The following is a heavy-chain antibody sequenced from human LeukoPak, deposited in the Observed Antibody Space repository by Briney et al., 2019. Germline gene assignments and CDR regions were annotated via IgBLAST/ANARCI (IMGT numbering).Heavy chain of an antibody. D-gene: IGHD4-17*01. Sequence: SVKVSCKASGGTFNTYSITWVRQAPGQGLEWMGRIIPILGLANYAQKFQSRVTLTADESTNTAYMEVTSLRSEDTAVYYCAGLRYTYGDVWFDPWGQGTLVTVSS. CDR1: GGTFNTYS. CDR2: IIPILGLA. V-gene: IGHV1-69*02. CDR3: AGLRYTYGDVWFDP. J-gene: IGHJ5*02.